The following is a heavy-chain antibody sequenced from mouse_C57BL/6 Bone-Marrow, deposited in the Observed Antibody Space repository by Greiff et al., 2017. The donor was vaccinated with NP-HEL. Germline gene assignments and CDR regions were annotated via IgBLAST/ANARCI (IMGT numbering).Heavy chain of an antibody. CDR3: ARMGLYYGSSCRFAY. D-gene: IGHD1-1*01. CDR1: GYTFTSYG. Sequence: VQLQQSGAELARPGASVKLSCKASGYTFTSYGISWVKQRTGQGLEWIGEIYPRSGNIYYNEKFKGKATLTADNSSSTAYMELRSLTSEDSAVYFCARMGLYYGSSCRFAYWGQGTLVAVSA. CDR2: IYPRSGNI. J-gene: IGHJ3*01. V-gene: IGHV1-81*01.